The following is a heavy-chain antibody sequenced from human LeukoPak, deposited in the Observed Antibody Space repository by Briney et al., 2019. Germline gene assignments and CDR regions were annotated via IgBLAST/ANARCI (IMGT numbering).Heavy chain of an antibody. Sequence: ASVKVSCKTSGYTFSGYYIHWVRQAPGQGLEWMGWINPNTGDTTYAQNFQGRVTMARDTSINTAYMELTRLRSDDTAVYYCVREGGYYDTTGYYAYWGQGSLVTVSS. CDR3: VREGGYYDTTGYYAY. V-gene: IGHV1-2*02. J-gene: IGHJ4*02. D-gene: IGHD3-22*01. CDR2: INPNTGDT. CDR1: GYTFSGYY.